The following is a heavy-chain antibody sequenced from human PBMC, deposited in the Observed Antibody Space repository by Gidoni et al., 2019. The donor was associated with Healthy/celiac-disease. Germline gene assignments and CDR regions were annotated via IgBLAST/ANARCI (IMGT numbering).Heavy chain of an antibody. V-gene: IGHV4-39*07. CDR2: IYYSGST. CDR3: ARTPADYYGMDV. CDR1: GGSISSSSYY. J-gene: IGHJ6*02. Sequence: QLQLQESSPGLVKPSETLSLTCTVSGGSISSSSYYWGWIRQPPGKGLEWIGSIYYSGSTYYNPSLKSRVTISVDTSKNQFSLKLSSVTAADTAVYYCARTPADYYGMDVWGQGTTVTVSS.